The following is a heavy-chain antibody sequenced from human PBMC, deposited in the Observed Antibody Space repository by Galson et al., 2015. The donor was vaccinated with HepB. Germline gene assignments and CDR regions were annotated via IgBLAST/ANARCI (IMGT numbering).Heavy chain of an antibody. CDR2: IKQDGSEK. V-gene: IGHV3-7*03. CDR1: GFTFSSYW. J-gene: IGHJ4*02. D-gene: IGHD3-22*01. Sequence: SLRLSCAASGFTFSSYWMSWVRQAPGKGLEWVANIKQDGSEKYYVDSVKGRFTISRDNAKNSLYLQMNSLRAEDTAVYYCARDKPPSREYYDSSGYSDYWGQGTLVTVSS. CDR3: ARDKPPSREYYDSSGYSDY.